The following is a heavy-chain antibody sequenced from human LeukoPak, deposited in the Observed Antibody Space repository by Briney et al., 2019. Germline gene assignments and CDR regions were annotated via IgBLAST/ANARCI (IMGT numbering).Heavy chain of an antibody. CDR2: INHSGST. Sequence: PSETLSLTCAVYGGSFSGYYWSWIRQPPGKGLEWIGEINHSGSTNYNPSLKSRVTISVDTSKNQFSLKLSSVTAADTAVYYCASASTVGYYYYYMDVWGKGTTVTVSS. V-gene: IGHV4-34*01. CDR1: GGSFSGYY. D-gene: IGHD4-17*01. CDR3: ASASTVGYYYYYMDV. J-gene: IGHJ6*03.